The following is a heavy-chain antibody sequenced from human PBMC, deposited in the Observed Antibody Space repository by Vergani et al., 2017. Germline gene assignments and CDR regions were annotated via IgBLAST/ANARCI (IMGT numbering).Heavy chain of an antibody. CDR1: GFTFSSYA. CDR3: ARDTDNWNPWAQGYMDV. CDR2: ISYDGSNK. D-gene: IGHD1-1*01. J-gene: IGHJ6*03. Sequence: QVQLVESGGGVVQPGRSLRLSCAASGFTFSSYAMHWVRQAPGKGLEWVAVISYDGSNKYYADSVKGRFTISRDNSKNTLYLQMNSLRAEDTAVYYCARDTDNWNPWAQGYMDVWGKGTTVTVSS. V-gene: IGHV3-30-3*01.